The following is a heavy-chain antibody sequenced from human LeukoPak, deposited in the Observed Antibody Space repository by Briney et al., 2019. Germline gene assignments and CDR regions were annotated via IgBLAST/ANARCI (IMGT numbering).Heavy chain of an antibody. CDR2: ISGSGGST. V-gene: IGHV3-23*01. D-gene: IGHD5-12*01. J-gene: IGHJ4*02. CDR1: GFTFSSYY. Sequence: PGGSLRLSCAASGFTFSSYYMNWVRQAPGKELEWVSVISGSGGSTYYADSVKGRFTISRDNSKNTLYLQMKNLRAEDTAVYYCAKDGAWLRFDDWGQGILVSVSS. CDR3: AKDGAWLRFDD.